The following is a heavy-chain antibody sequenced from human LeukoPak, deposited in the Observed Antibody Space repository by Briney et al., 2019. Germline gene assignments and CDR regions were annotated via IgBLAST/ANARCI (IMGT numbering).Heavy chain of an antibody. CDR3: ARDSGYEKIVVVPAAIHPFDY. V-gene: IGHV3-21*01. Sequence: TGGSLRLSCAASGFTFSSYTVNWVRQAPGKGLEWVSSISSSGYYIYYADSVKGRFTISRDNAKNSLYLQMNSLRAEDTAVYYCARDSGYEKIVVVPAAIHPFDYWGQGTLVTVSS. D-gene: IGHD2-2*01. CDR2: ISSSGYYI. J-gene: IGHJ4*02. CDR1: GFTFSSYT.